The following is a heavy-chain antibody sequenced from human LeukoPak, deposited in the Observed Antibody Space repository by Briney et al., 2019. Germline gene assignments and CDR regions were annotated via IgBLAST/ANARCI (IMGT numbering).Heavy chain of an antibody. D-gene: IGHD3-3*01. V-gene: IGHV1-69*10. Sequence: VASVKVSCKTSGATFSNNAFSWVRQAPGQGLEGMGGVIPMLGTTNYAQNFQGRVTITADRSTVTVYMELNSLKSEDTAVYYCARGLFGVILIGQKQFYAMDVWGQGTTVTVSS. J-gene: IGHJ6*02. CDR3: ARGLFGVILIGQKQFYAMDV. CDR2: VIPMLGTT. CDR1: GATFSNNA.